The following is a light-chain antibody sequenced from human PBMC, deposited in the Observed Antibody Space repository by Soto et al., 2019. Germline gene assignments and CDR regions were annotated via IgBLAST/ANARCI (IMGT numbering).Light chain of an antibody. CDR1: QSVSSN. V-gene: IGKV3-15*01. Sequence: EIVMTQSPATLSVSPGGRATLSCRASQSVSSNLVWYQQKPGQAPRLLIYGASARATGIPARFSGSGSGTEFTLTISSLQSEDFAVYYCHQYNNWPQTFGQGTKVEVK. J-gene: IGKJ1*01. CDR3: HQYNNWPQT. CDR2: GAS.